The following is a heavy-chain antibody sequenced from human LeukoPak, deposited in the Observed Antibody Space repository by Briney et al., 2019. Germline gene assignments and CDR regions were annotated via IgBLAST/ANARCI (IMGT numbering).Heavy chain of an antibody. J-gene: IGHJ3*01. V-gene: IGHV3-7*01. D-gene: IGHD1-26*01. CDR1: GFTFRTYW. CDR2: INQDGSEE. CDR3: ARWKMELQRSAFAF. Sequence: GGSLRLSCAASGFTFRTYWMSWIRQAPGKGPEWVADINQDGSEEYYVQSVKGRFTVSRDNAQNAVFLQMTNLRADDTAVYYCARWKMELQRSAFAFWGQGTVVTVSS.